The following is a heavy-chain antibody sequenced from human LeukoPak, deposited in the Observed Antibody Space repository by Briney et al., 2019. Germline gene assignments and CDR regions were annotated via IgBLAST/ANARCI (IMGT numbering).Heavy chain of an antibody. J-gene: IGHJ6*02. CDR2: INTNTGNP. Sequence: YAXNWVRQAPGXGLEWMGWINTNTGNPTYAQGFTGRFVFSLDTSVSTAYLQISSLKAEDTAVYYCARVGVPDYYYYGMDVWGQGTTVTVSS. D-gene: IGHD3-16*01. CDR3: ARVGVPDYYYYGMDV. V-gene: IGHV7-4-1*02. CDR1: YA.